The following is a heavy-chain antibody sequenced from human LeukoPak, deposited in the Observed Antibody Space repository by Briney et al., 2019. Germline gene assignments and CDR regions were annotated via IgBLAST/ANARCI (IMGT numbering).Heavy chain of an antibody. CDR3: ARDWLGYCSSTSSGNWFDP. V-gene: IGHV1-18*04. Sequence: ASVKVSRKASGYTFTSYGISWVRQAPGQGLEWMGWISAYNGNTNYAQKLQGRVTMTTDTSTSTAYMELRSLRSDDTAVYYCARDWLGYCSSTSSGNWFDPWGQGTLVTVSS. CDR1: GYTFTSYG. J-gene: IGHJ5*02. CDR2: ISAYNGNT. D-gene: IGHD2-2*01.